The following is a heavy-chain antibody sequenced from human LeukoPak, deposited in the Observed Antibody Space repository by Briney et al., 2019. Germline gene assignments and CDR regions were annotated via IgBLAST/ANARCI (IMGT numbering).Heavy chain of an antibody. D-gene: IGHD5-18*01. CDR2: IYYSGST. J-gene: IGHJ5*02. CDR1: GGSISSSSYY. V-gene: IGHV4-39*07. CDR3: ARDRGGQLWFFCFDP. Sequence: SETLSLTCTVSGGSISSSSYYWGWIRQPPGKGLEWIGSIYYSGSTYYNPSLKSRVTISVDTSKNQFSLKLSSVTAADTAVYYCARDRGGQLWFFCFDPWGQGTLVTVSS.